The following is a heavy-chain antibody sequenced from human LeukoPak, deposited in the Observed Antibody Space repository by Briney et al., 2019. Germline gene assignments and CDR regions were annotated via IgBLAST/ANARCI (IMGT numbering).Heavy chain of an antibody. J-gene: IGHJ6*02. CDR3: ARDSGTATGLFYYYYCMDI. CDR1: GFTFSSYW. D-gene: IGHD1-26*01. CDR2: IKQDGSEK. V-gene: IGHV3-7*03. Sequence: GGSLRLSCAASGFTFSSYWMSWVRQAPGKGLEWVAKIKQDGSEKYYVDSVKGRFTISRDNAKNSLYLQMNSLRAEDTAVYYCARDSGTATGLFYYYYCMDIWGQGTTVTVSS.